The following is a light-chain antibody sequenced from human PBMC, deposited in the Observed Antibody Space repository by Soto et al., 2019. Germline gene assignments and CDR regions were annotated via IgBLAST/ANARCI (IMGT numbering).Light chain of an antibody. V-gene: IGLV2-14*01. CDR1: ISDIGSYNY. J-gene: IGLJ2*01. Sequence: QSALTQPASVSGSPGQSITISCTGSISDIGSYNYVSWYQQHPGKAPKLMIYDVSYWPSGVSNRFSGSKSGNTASLTISGLQSEDEADYYCSSYISSTVVFGGGTKLTVL. CDR2: DVS. CDR3: SSYISSTVV.